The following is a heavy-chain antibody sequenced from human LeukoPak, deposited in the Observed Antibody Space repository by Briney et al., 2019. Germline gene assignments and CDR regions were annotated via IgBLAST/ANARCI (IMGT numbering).Heavy chain of an antibody. CDR2: INPNSGGA. Sequence: GSVTESCKASGYTFTGYYMHWVRQAPGQGLEWMGWINPNSGGANYAQKFQGRVTMTRDTSISTAYMELSRLRSDDTAVYYCARVPHYYDSSGAGMDVWGQGTMVTVSS. J-gene: IGHJ6*02. V-gene: IGHV1-2*02. CDR3: ARVPHYYDSSGAGMDV. D-gene: IGHD3-22*01. CDR1: GYTFTGYY.